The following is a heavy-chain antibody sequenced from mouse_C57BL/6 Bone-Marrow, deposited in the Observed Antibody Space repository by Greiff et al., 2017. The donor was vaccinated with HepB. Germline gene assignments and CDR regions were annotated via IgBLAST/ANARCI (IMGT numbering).Heavy chain of an antibody. J-gene: IGHJ1*03. Sequence: QVTLKESGPGILQSSQTLSLTCSFSGFSLSTSGMGVSWIRQPSGKGLEWLAHIYWDDDKRYNPSLKSRLTISKDTSRNQVFLKITSVDTADTATYYCARITTVVAPMNFDVWGTGTTVTVSS. CDR2: IYWDDDK. D-gene: IGHD1-1*01. CDR3: ARITTVVAPMNFDV. CDR1: GFSLSTSGMG. V-gene: IGHV8-12*01.